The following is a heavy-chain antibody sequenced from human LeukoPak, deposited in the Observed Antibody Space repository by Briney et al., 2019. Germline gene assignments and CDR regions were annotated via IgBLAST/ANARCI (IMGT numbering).Heavy chain of an antibody. CDR2: ISASGGST. CDR1: GFTFSSSA. Sequence: GGSLRLSCAASGFTFSSSAMSWVRQVPGKGLEWVSGISASGGSTYYADSVKGRFTISRDNSKNTLYLQMNSLRVEDTAVYYCARDGQNGSPYATDVWGQGTTVTVSS. V-gene: IGHV3-23*01. CDR3: ARDGQNGSPYATDV. D-gene: IGHD3-10*01. J-gene: IGHJ6*02.